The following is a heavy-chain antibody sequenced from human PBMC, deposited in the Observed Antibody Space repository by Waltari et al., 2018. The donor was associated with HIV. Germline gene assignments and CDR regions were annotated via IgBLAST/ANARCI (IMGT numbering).Heavy chain of an antibody. V-gene: IGHV4-34*01. Sequence: QVQLQQWGAGLLKPSETLSLTCAVYGGSFSGYYWSWIRQPPGKGLEWIGEINHSGSTNYNPSLKSRVTISVDTSKNQFSLKLSSVTAADTAVYYCARARDGITIFGVVMRALGAFDIWGQGTMVTVSS. CDR1: GGSFSGYY. D-gene: IGHD3-3*01. J-gene: IGHJ3*02. CDR2: INHSGST. CDR3: ARARDGITIFGVVMRALGAFDI.